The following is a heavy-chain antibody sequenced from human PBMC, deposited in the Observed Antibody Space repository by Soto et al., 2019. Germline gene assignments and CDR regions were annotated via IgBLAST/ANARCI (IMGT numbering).Heavy chain of an antibody. V-gene: IGHV4-59*08. CDR2: IYYSGST. Sequence: SETLSLTCTVSGGSISSYYWSWIRQPPGKGLEWIGYIYYSGSTNYNPSLKSRVTISVDTSKNQFSLKLSSVTAAVTAVYYCARVAGIAVAGTSGYYYYGMDVWGQGTTVTVSS. CDR1: GGSISSYY. CDR3: ARVAGIAVAGTSGYYYYGMDV. D-gene: IGHD6-19*01. J-gene: IGHJ6*02.